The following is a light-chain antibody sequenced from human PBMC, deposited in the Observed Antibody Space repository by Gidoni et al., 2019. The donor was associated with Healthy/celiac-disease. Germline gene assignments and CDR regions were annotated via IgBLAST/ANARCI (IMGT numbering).Light chain of an antibody. CDR1: QSISSY. V-gene: IGKV1-39*01. CDR3: QQSYSNPRMYT. Sequence: DIQMTQSPSSLSASVGDRVTITCRASQSISSYLNWYQQKPGKAPKLLIYAASSLQSGVPSRFSGSGSGTDFTLTISSLQPEDFATYYCQQSYSNPRMYTFGHXTKLEIK. J-gene: IGKJ2*01. CDR2: AAS.